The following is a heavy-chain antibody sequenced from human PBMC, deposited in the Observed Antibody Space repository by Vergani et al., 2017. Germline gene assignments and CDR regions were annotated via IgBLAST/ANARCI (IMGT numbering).Heavy chain of an antibody. Sequence: QVQLVESEGGVVQPGRSLTLSCVASGFTFSSHGMHWVRQAPGKGLEWVAVIWYDGSNKYYGDSVKGRFTISRDNSKNTLYLQMNSLRVEDTAVYYCAKRYVNTVAATFSGLLFDSRGQGTLVTVSS. CDR2: IWYDGSNK. J-gene: IGHJ4*02. D-gene: IGHD5-12*01. V-gene: IGHV3-33*06. CDR3: AKRYVNTVAATFSGLLFDS. CDR1: GFTFSSHG.